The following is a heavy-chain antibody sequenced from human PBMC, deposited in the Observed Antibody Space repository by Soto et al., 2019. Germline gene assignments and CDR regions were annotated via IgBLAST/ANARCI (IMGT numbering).Heavy chain of an antibody. J-gene: IGHJ3*02. CDR2: FDPEDGET. V-gene: IGHV1-24*01. D-gene: IGHD6-13*01. CDR3: ATDGTGYSSSWYAFDI. CDR1: GYTLTELS. Sequence: ASVKVSCKVSGYTLTELSMHWVRQAPGKGLEWMGGFDPEDGETIYAQKFQGRVTMTEDTSTDTAYMELSSLRSEDTAVYYCATDGTGYSSSWYAFDIWGQGTMVTVSS.